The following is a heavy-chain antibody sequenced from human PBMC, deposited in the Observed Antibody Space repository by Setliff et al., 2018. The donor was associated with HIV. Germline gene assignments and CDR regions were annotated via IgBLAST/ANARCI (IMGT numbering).Heavy chain of an antibody. CDR2: FYTSGST. D-gene: IGHD2-15*01. CDR1: GGSISTYY. CDR3: ARGGGSRAATSSYHYMDV. Sequence: SETLSLTCTVSGGSISTYYWSWIRQPPGKGLEWIGYFYTSGSTNYNPSLKSRVTISVDTSKNQFSLKLSSVTAADTAVYYCARGGGSRAATSSYHYMDVWGKGTTVTVSS. J-gene: IGHJ6*03. V-gene: IGHV4-4*08.